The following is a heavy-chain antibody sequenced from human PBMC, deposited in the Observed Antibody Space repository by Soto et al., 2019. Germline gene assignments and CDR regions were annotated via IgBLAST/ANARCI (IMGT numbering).Heavy chain of an antibody. CDR1: GGSFSGYY. J-gene: IGHJ4*02. V-gene: IGHV4-34*01. CDR2: INHSGST. CDR3: ARGRTMVRGVKDLNYFDY. Sequence: SETLSLTCAVYGGSFSGYYWSWIRQPPGKGLEWIGEINHSGSTNYNSSLKSRVTISVDTSKNQFSLKLSSVTAADTAVYYCARGRTMVRGVKDLNYFDYWGQGTLVTVSS. D-gene: IGHD3-10*01.